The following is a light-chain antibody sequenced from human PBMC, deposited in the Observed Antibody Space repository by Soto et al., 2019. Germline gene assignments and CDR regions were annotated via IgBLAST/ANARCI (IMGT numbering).Light chain of an antibody. CDR1: QSVSSSY. J-gene: IGKJ1*01. V-gene: IGKV3-20*01. CDR3: QQYGSSSWT. CDR2: GTS. Sequence: EIVLTQSPGTLSLSPGERATLSCRASQSVSSSYLAWYKQKPGQAPRLLIYGTSSRATAIPDRFSGSGSGTDFTLTISRLAPEDFAVYYCQQYGSSSWTFGQGTKVEIK.